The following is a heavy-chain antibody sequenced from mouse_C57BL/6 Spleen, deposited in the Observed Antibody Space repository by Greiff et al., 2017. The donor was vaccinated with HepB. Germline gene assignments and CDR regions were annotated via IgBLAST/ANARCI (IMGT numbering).Heavy chain of an antibody. CDR2: ISDGGSYT. CDR3: ARDKTAQATFAD. J-gene: IGHJ3*01. V-gene: IGHV5-4*01. Sequence: EVKLMESGGGLVKPGGSLKLSCAASGFTFSSYAMSWVRQTPEKRLEWVATISDGGSYTYYPDNVKGRFTISRDKAKNNLYLQMSHLKSEDTAMYYCARDKTAQATFADWGQGTLVTVSA. CDR1: GFTFSSYA. D-gene: IGHD3-2*02.